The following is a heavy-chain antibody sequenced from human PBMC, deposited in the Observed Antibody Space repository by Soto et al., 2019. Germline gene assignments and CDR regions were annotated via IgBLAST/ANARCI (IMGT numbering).Heavy chain of an antibody. CDR2: ISAYNGNT. CDR1: GYTFTSYG. J-gene: IGHJ6*03. D-gene: IGHD2-2*01. CDR3: ARDFADIVVVPAANQNYYYYYYMDV. Sequence: ASVKVSCKASGYTFTSYGISSVRKAPGQGLERMGLISAYNGNTNYAQKLQGRVTMTTDTSTSTAYMELRSLRSDDTAVYYCARDFADIVVVPAANQNYYYYYYMDVWGKGTPVTVSS. V-gene: IGHV1-18*01.